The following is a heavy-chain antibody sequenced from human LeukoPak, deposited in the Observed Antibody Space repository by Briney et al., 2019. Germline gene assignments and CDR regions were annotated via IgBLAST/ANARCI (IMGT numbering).Heavy chain of an antibody. V-gene: IGHV4-34*01. Sequence: SETLSLTCAVYGGSFSGYYWSWIRQPPGKGLEWIGEINHSGSTNYNPSLKSRVTISVDTSKNQFSLKLSSVTAEDTAVYYCASRRRSSSWYENWFDPWGQGTLVTVSS. CDR3: ASRRRSSSWYENWFDP. D-gene: IGHD6-13*01. CDR1: GGSFSGYY. CDR2: INHSGST. J-gene: IGHJ5*02.